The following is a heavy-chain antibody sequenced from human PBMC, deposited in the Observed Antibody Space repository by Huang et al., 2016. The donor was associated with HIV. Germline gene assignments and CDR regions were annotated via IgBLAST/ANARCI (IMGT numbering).Heavy chain of an antibody. Sequence: QVHLQQWGAGLLKSAETLSLTCAVYGGSLSGDYWSWFGQTPGKGLEGIGENKHLGSHNDNPSLKSRSSISMDVSKKQLSLKLRSIADADTAVYFCARDATKNPRGWFDPWGQGTLVTVSS. V-gene: IGHV4-34*02. CDR1: GGSLSGDY. D-gene: IGHD3-10*01. CDR2: NKHLGSH. CDR3: ARDATKNPRGWFDP. J-gene: IGHJ5*02.